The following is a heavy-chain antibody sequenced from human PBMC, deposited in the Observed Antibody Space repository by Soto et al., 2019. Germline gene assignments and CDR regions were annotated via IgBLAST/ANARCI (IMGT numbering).Heavy chain of an antibody. CDR3: ARKSLSNFNWFDP. Sequence: QLQLVQSGTELKKPGASVKVSCKASGYIFTNYGITWVRQAPGQGLEWMGWINADYGNTNYEQKFQGRVTMTTDTSTNTAYMELRSLRSDETAVYYCARKSLSNFNWFDPWGQGTLVSVSS. V-gene: IGHV1-18*04. CDR2: INADYGNT. J-gene: IGHJ5*02. D-gene: IGHD4-4*01. CDR1: GYIFTNYG.